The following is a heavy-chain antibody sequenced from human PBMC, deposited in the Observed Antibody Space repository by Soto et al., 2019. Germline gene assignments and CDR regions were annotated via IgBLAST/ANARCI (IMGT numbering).Heavy chain of an antibody. V-gene: IGHV3-30*18. D-gene: IGHD4-4*01. Sequence: SLELSCATSGFTFRSYDMHWVRQAPGKGLEWLAVISRDGNNKDYGDSVKGRFTISRDNSKNTLFLQMNSLRDEDSAVYYCAKDAYTPIRTTAHDAGGLDHWGRGTLVTVS. CDR3: AKDAYTPIRTTAHDAGGLDH. CDR1: GFTFRSYD. J-gene: IGHJ4*02. CDR2: ISRDGNNK.